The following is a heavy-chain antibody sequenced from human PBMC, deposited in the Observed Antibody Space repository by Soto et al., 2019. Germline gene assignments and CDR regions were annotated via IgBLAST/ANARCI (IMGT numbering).Heavy chain of an antibody. D-gene: IGHD3-10*01. Sequence: SATLSLTCTVSGGSISSSKYFWGWIRQPPGKGLEWIGSIYYSESTYYNPSLKSRVTISVDTSKNQFALNLSSATAADTAVYYCARPVSGYYYGMDVWGPGTTVTVSS. V-gene: IGHV4-39*01. CDR1: GGSISSSKYF. CDR3: ARPVSGYYYGMDV. J-gene: IGHJ6*02. CDR2: IYYSEST.